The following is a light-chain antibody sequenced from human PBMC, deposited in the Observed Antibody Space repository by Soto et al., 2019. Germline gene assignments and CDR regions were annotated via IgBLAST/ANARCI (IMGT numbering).Light chain of an antibody. V-gene: IGLV2-8*01. CDR2: EVN. Sequence: QSVLTQPPSASGSPGQSVAISCTGTSRDVGGYNYVSWYQQHPGKAPKLMIYEVNKRPSGVPDRFSGSKSGNTASLTVSGLQAEDEADYYCSSYAGSSTVFGTGTTVTVL. CDR1: SRDVGGYNY. J-gene: IGLJ1*01. CDR3: SSYAGSSTV.